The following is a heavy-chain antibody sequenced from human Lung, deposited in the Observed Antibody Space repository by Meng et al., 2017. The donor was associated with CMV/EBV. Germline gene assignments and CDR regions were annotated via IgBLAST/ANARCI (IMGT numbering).Heavy chain of an antibody. V-gene: IGHV4-61*02. CDR3: ARESGVSYGYYFDY. D-gene: IGHD5-18*01. CDR2: IYTSWRT. J-gene: IGHJ4*02. Sequence: QLPLQPSSRRLLKTSHTLSLTATVSLGSISNDRHYWIWTLQPAGKGLEWNGPIYTSWRTNYHPSLKTRVTISLDTSKNQFSLNLSSVTAADTAVYYCARESGVSYGYYFDYWGQGTLVTVSS. CDR1: LGSISNDRHY.